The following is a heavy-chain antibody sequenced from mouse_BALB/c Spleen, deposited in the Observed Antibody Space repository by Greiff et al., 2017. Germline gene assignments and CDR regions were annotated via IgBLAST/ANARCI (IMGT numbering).Heavy chain of an antibody. CDR3: ARVRGRYDSFDY. J-gene: IGHJ2*01. D-gene: IGHD2-14*01. CDR1: GFSLTGYG. V-gene: IGHV2-6-7*01. Sequence: QVQLQQSGPGLVAPSQSLSITCTVSGFSLTGYGVNWVRQPPGKGLEWLGMIWGDGSTDYNSALKSRLSISKDNSKSQVFLKMNSLQTDDTARYYCARVRGRYDSFDYWGQGTTLTVSS. CDR2: IWGDGST.